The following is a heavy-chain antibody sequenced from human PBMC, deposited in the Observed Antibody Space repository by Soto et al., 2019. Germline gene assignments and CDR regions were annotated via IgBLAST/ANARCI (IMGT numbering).Heavy chain of an antibody. Sequence: EERLVQSGGGLVQPGGSLRLSCAASGFSVGGNYMSWVRQAPGKGLELVSLIYSGGNPFYADSMKGRFTLSKNNSNNMLYLQMDSLRAEDTAVYYCARGPNSDYLGQGTLVIVSS. J-gene: IGHJ4*02. CDR2: IYSGGNP. D-gene: IGHD2-21*01. CDR1: GFSVGGNY. CDR3: ARGPNSDY. V-gene: IGHV3-53*01.